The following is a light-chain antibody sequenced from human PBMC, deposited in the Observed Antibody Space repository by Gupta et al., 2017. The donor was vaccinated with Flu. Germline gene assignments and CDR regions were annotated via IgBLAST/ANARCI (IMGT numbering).Light chain of an antibody. CDR1: QSVTTN. CDR3: QHENIWPKT. Sequence: PATLTGSPGEGATLSCRASQSVTTNLAWYQQKPRQAPRLLIYGASTRATGIPARFSGSGSGTEFTLTVTSLQSEDFAVYYCQHENIWPKTFGRGTKVEIK. CDR2: GAS. J-gene: IGKJ4*01. V-gene: IGKV3-15*01.